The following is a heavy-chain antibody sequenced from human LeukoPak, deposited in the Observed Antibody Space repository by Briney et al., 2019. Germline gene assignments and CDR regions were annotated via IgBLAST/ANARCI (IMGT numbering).Heavy chain of an antibody. CDR3: ARAPAKAVAGIAY. J-gene: IGHJ4*02. D-gene: IGHD6-19*01. CDR2: ISSSSSYI. CDR1: GFTFSSYS. V-gene: IGHV3-21*01. Sequence: PGGSLRLSCAASGFTFSSYSMNWVRQAPGKGLEWVSSISSSSSYIYYADSVKGRFTIFRDNAKNSLYLQMNSLRAEDTAVYYCARAPAKAVAGIAYWGQGTLVTVSS.